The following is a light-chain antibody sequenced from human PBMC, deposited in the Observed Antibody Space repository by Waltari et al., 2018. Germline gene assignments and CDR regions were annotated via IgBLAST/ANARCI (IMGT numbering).Light chain of an antibody. Sequence: QSALTQPASVSGSPGQSITISCTGTSSAVGNYKRVSWYQQHPGKAPKLMIYAVSKRPSGVSDRFSGSKSGDMASLTISGLQPEDEAEYFCSSYAGSSKGVFGGRTKVTVL. J-gene: IGLJ2*01. CDR2: AVS. V-gene: IGLV2-23*02. CDR1: SSAVGNYKR. CDR3: SSYAGSSKGV.